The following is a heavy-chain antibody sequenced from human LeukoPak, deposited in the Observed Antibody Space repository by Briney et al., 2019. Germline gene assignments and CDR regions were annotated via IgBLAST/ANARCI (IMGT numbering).Heavy chain of an antibody. CDR1: GYTFTSYD. Sequence: ASVKVSCKASGYTFTSYDINWVRQATGQGLEWMGWKNPNSGNTGYAQKFQGRVTMTRNTSISTAYMELSSLRSEDTAVYYCARGPWIQLWLAYYYGMDVWGQGTTVTVSS. D-gene: IGHD5-18*01. CDR2: KNPNSGNT. J-gene: IGHJ6*02. V-gene: IGHV1-8*01. CDR3: ARGPWIQLWLAYYYGMDV.